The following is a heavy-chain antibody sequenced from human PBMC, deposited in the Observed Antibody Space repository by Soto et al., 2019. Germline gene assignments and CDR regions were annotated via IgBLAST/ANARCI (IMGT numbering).Heavy chain of an antibody. CDR1: GGTITSGGYY. V-gene: IGHV4-31*03. D-gene: IGHD4-17*01. Sequence: SSETLSLTCSVSGGTITSGGYYWTWIRQHPEKGLEWIGYIYYTGSTNYNPSLRSRVTISRDTSKNQFSLRLSSVTAADTAVYYCARAGDYTDYFRFDPSGQGTLVTVSS. CDR2: IYYTGST. J-gene: IGHJ5*02. CDR3: ARAGDYTDYFRFDP.